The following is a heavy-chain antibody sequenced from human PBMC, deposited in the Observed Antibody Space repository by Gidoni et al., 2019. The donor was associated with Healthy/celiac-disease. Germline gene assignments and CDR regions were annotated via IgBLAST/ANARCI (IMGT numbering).Heavy chain of an antibody. J-gene: IGHJ5*02. D-gene: IGHD5-12*01. V-gene: IGHV3-11*05. CDR2: SRSSSSYT. Sequence: QLQRVGSGGGLVKPGGSVSLPCAASGFTSRDYYVGWSRQAPGKGLEWVSYSRSSSSYTNYGDSVNGRFTTTRDNAKNILYLQMNSLSAEDTAVDHCAEGLRWFDHWGQGTLVTVSS. CDR1: GFTSRDYY. CDR3: AEGLRWFDH.